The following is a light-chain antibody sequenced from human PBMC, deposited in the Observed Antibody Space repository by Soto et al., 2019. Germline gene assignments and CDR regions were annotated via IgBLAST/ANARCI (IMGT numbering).Light chain of an antibody. CDR1: QSISSSF. V-gene: IGKV3-20*01. CDR2: AAS. Sequence: EFVLTQSPGKLSLSPGERATLSCRASQSISSSFLAGYQQKPGQAPRLLSYAASSRGTGITDRFSGSGSGTDFSLAFSSLEPEDFAGYYCQQYGSSPPLTFGGGTKVEIK. CDR3: QQYGSSPPLT. J-gene: IGKJ4*01.